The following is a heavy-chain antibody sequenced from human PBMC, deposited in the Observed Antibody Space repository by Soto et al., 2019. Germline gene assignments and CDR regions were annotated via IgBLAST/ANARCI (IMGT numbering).Heavy chain of an antibody. J-gene: IGHJ3*02. V-gene: IGHV4-4*07. Sequence: TLALTCTVSGGSISSYYWSWIRQPAGKGLEWIGRIYTSGSTNYNPSLKSRVTMSVDTSKNQFSLKLSSVTAADTAVYYCARDWLTRNYYDSSGYLDAFDIWGQGTMVIVSS. D-gene: IGHD3-22*01. CDR1: GGSISSYY. CDR2: IYTSGST. CDR3: ARDWLTRNYYDSSGYLDAFDI.